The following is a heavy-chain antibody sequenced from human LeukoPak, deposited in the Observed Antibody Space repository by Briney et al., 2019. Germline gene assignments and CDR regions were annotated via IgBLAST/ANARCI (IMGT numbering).Heavy chain of an antibody. V-gene: IGHV5-51*01. CDR3: VRRAYDSSGYYYVGGVTNNWFDP. D-gene: IGHD3-22*01. Sequence: GESLKISCKGSGYSFTSYWIGWVRQMPGKGLEWMGIIYPGDSDTRYSPSFQGQVTISADKSISTAYLQWSSLKASDTAMYYCVRRAYDSSGYYYVGGVTNNWFDPWGQGTLVTVSS. CDR2: IYPGDSDT. CDR1: GYSFTSYW. J-gene: IGHJ5*02.